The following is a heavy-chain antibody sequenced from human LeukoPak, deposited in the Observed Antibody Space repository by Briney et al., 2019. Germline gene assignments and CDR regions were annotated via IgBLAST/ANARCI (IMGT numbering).Heavy chain of an antibody. CDR3: ARRGNMSSHAFDI. V-gene: IGHV3-11*01. CDR2: IKSSDTST. J-gene: IGHJ3*02. D-gene: IGHD2/OR15-2a*01. CDR1: GFSFSDSY. Sequence: PGGSLRLSCAASGFSFSDSYVSWIRQAPGQGLEWLSYIKSSDTSTFYADSVKGRFTVSRDNAKNSLYLQMNSLRAEDTAVYYCARRGNMSSHAFDIWGQGTVVTVSS.